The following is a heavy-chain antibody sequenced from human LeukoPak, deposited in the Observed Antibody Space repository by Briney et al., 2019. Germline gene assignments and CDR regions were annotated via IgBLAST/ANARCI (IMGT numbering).Heavy chain of an antibody. D-gene: IGHD3-3*01. V-gene: IGHV4-34*01. Sequence: SETLSLTCAVYGGSFSGYYWSWIRQPPGKGLEWIGEINHSGSTNYNPSLKSRVTISVDTSKNQFSLKLSSVTAADTAVYYCARGPRLLRFLEWSPSAYYYYGMDVWGQGTTVTVSS. J-gene: IGHJ6*02. CDR3: ARGPRLLRFLEWSPSAYYYYGMDV. CDR1: GGSFSGYY. CDR2: INHSGST.